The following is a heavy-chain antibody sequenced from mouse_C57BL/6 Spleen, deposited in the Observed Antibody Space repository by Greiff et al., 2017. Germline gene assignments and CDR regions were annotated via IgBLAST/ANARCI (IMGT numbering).Heavy chain of an antibody. Sequence: QVQLQQPGTELVKPGASVKLSCKASGYTFTSYWMHWVKQRPGQGLEWIGHINPSNGGTNYNEKFKSKATLTVDKASSTAYMQHSSLTSEDSAVYYWAGGYYYYAMDYWGQGTSGTVSS. D-gene: IGHD2-3*01. CDR1: GYTFTSYW. V-gene: IGHV1-53*01. CDR3: AGGYYYYAMDY. J-gene: IGHJ4*01. CDR2: INPSNGGT.